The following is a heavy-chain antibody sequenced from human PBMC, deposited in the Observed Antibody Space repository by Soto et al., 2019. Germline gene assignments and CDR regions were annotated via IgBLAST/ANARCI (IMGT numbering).Heavy chain of an antibody. J-gene: IGHJ3*02. V-gene: IGHV3-64*01. Sequence: GGSLRLSCAASGFTFSSYAMHWVRQAPGKGLEYVSAISSNGGSTYYANSVKGGFTISRDNSKNTLYLQMGSLRAEDMAVYYCARSQYYDILTGSDAFDIWGQGTMVTVSS. CDR2: ISSNGGST. D-gene: IGHD3-9*01. CDR3: ARSQYYDILTGSDAFDI. CDR1: GFTFSSYA.